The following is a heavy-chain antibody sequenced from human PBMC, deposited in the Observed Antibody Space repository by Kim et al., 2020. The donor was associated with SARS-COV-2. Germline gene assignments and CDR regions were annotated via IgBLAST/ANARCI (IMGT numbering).Heavy chain of an antibody. Sequence: HYNPALKRRVTISVDTSKNQFSLKLSSVTAADTAVYYCARERYSSGCDYWGQGTLVTVSS. J-gene: IGHJ4*02. D-gene: IGHD6-19*01. V-gene: IGHV4-39*01. CDR3: ARERYSSGCDY.